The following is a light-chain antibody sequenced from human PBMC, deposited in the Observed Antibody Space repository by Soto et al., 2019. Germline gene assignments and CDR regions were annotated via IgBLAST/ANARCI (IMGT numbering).Light chain of an antibody. CDR3: QQTYSTPLT. CDR1: QYIYNY. Sequence: DIQMTQSPSSLSSSVGDRVTITCRASQYIYNYLSWYQQKPGKAPKLLIYDASSLQSGVPPRFSGSGSGTDFTLSINSLQPEDFATYYCQQTYSTPLTFCGVSIVAIK. CDR2: DAS. V-gene: IGKV1-39*01. J-gene: IGKJ4*01.